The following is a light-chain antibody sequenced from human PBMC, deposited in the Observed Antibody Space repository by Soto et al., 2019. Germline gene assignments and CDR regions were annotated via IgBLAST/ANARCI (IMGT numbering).Light chain of an antibody. V-gene: IGLV2-11*01. Sequence: QSALTQPRSVSGSPGQSVTISCTGTSSDVGGYNYVSWYQQHPGKAPKLMIYDVSKRPSGVPDRFSGSKSGNTAPLTISGLQAEDEADYHCCSYAGSYTLVFGGGTRSPS. CDR3: CSYAGSYTLV. CDR1: SSDVGGYNY. CDR2: DVS. J-gene: IGLJ2*01.